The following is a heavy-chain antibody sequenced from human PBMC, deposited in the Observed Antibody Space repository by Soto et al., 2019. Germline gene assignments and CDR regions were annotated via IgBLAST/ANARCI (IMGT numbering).Heavy chain of an antibody. Sequence: EVQLVESGGGLVQAGGSLRLFCAVSGFTFSRYDMNWVRQAPGKGLEWVSYIGTSGKTIYYADSVRGRFTISRDNAKNSLYLQMNSLRAEDTAVYYCARDPAIYSGNFDYGLDVWGQGTTVTVSS. CDR3: ARDPAIYSGNFDYGLDV. V-gene: IGHV3-48*03. CDR1: GFTFSRYD. J-gene: IGHJ6*02. CDR2: IGTSGKTI. D-gene: IGHD4-4*01.